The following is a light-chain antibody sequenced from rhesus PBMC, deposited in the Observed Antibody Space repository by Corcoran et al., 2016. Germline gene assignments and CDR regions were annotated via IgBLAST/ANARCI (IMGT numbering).Light chain of an antibody. CDR3: QQGYSYPLT. Sequence: DIQMTQSPSSLSASVGDRVTITCQASQSISNYLNWYQQKPVKSPKLLIYRASSLQSGIPSRFSGSGSGTDCTLTLSSLQPEDFATYYCQQGYSYPLTFGGGTKVELK. CDR1: QSISNY. CDR2: RAS. V-gene: IGKV1S9*01. J-gene: IGKJ4*01.